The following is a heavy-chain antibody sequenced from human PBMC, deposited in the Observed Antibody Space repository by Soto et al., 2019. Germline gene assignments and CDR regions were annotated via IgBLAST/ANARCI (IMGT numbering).Heavy chain of an antibody. J-gene: IGHJ6*02. V-gene: IGHV3-21*03. CDR2: ISTRSDV. CDR1: EFSLSTYS. CDR3: AREKTAWPLAYGLEV. Sequence: GGSLRLSCTASEFSLSTYSMNWVRQAPGKGLEWVSSISTRSDVYYADSVKGRFTIARDNAKNSLSLKMNSLSAEDTGVYYCAREKTAWPLAYGLEVWGQGTTVTVS.